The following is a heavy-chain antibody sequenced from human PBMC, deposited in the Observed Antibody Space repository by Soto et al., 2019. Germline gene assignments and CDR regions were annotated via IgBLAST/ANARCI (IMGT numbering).Heavy chain of an antibody. J-gene: IGHJ4*02. Sequence: EVQLVQSGGGLVQPGGSLRLSCVGSGFTFTDFYMNWVRQAPGKGLEWVANIRPDGSETNYVESVKGRFTTSRDNAKNSLFVQMNSLRADDTAVYYCAGWGGHDYNYWGQGILVTVSS. CDR3: AGWGGHDYNY. CDR1: GFTFTDFY. CDR2: IRPDGSET. D-gene: IGHD4-4*01. V-gene: IGHV3-7*03.